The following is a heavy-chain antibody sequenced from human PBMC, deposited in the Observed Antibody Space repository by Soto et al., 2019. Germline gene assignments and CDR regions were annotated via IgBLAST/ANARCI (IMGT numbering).Heavy chain of an antibody. J-gene: IGHJ3*02. CDR3: ARGHEYGGNSDSLDI. D-gene: IGHD4-17*01. Sequence: QVQLVQSGAAVKKPGSSMKVSCKASGGTCSTSSINWVRQAPGQRPEWMGNILPIFGTADYAQKFQDRVTITADKSTNTAYMELRSLISEDTAVYYCARGHEYGGNSDSLDIGGQGTVVPVSS. CDR2: ILPIFGTA. V-gene: IGHV1-69*14. CDR1: GGTCSTSS.